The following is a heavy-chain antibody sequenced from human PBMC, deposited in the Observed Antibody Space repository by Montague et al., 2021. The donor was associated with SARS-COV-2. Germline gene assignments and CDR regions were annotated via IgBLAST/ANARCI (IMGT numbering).Heavy chain of an antibody. D-gene: IGHD3-10*01. Sequence: SETLSLTCTVSGGSISNYHWNWIRQPPGKGLEWIAYIYYGGSTXXXPSXXXRVTISVDTSRNQFSLRLTSVTAADTAVYYYARQLRVRRTWQVGDYNHYGMDVWGQGTTVSVSS. CDR1: GGSISNYH. V-gene: IGHV4-59*08. J-gene: IGHJ6*02. CDR3: ARQLRVRRTWQVGDYNHYGMDV. CDR2: IYYGGST.